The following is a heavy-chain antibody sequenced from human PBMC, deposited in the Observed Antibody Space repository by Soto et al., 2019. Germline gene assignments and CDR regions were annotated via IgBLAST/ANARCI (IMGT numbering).Heavy chain of an antibody. D-gene: IGHD4-4*01. V-gene: IGHV1-2*02. J-gene: IGHJ5*02. Sequence: ASVKVSGKASGYTFTSYPMHSLLQAPGQGLEWMGRITPKSDDTDYAQKFQGRVTMTRDTSIDTAYLELTGLTSDDTAIYYCARKHSLDYIRWGLDPWGQGTLVTVS. CDR3: ARKHSLDYIRWGLDP. CDR2: ITPKSDDT. CDR1: GYTFTSYP.